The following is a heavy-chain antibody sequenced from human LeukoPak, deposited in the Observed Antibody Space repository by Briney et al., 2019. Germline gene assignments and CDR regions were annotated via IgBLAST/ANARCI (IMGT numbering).Heavy chain of an antibody. CDR3: ARDQGNYDSSGYYGYYYHYMDV. CDR2: IYYSGST. CDR1: GGSISSYY. D-gene: IGHD3-22*01. J-gene: IGHJ6*03. Sequence: PSETLSLTCTVSGGSISSYYWSWIRQPPGKGLEWIGYIYYSGSTNYNPSLKSRVTISVDTSKNQFSLKLSSVTAADTAVYYCARDQGNYDSSGYYGYYYHYMDVWGKGTTVTVSS. V-gene: IGHV4-59*01.